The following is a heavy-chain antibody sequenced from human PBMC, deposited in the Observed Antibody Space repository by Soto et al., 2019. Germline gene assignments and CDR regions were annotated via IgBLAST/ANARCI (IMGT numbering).Heavy chain of an antibody. J-gene: IGHJ4*02. Sequence: XGSLRLSCAASGFTFSSYEMNWVRQAPGKGLDWVSYISTSGDTKYYADSVKGRFTISRGNAKNAVYLQMNSLRAEDTAVYYCAGDGYSYGSPFDSWGQGTLVTVSS. CDR3: AGDGYSYGSPFDS. D-gene: IGHD5-18*01. V-gene: IGHV3-48*03. CDR2: ISTSGDTK. CDR1: GFTFSSYE.